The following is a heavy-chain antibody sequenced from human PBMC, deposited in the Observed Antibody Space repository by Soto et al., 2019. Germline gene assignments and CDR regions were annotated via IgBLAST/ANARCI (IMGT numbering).Heavy chain of an antibody. J-gene: IGHJ4*02. CDR2: INHSGST. CDR3: ARVGSYSRPLGYCSSTSCYSLYY. D-gene: IGHD2-2*01. Sequence: QVQLQQWGAGLLKPSETLSLTCAVYGGSFSGYYWSWIRQPPGKGLEWIGEINHSGSTNYNPSLTSRVTKSVDTSKNQFSLKLSSVTAADTAVYYCARVGSYSRPLGYCSSTSCYSLYYWGQGTLVTVSS. CDR1: GGSFSGYY. V-gene: IGHV4-34*01.